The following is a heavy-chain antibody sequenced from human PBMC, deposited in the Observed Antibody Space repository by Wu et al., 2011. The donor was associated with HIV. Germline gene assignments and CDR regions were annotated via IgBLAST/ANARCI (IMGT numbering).Heavy chain of an antibody. D-gene: IGHD3-3*01. V-gene: IGHV1-2*02. J-gene: IGHJ4*02. CDR1: GYTFTDYY. CDR3: ARDYNFWSGYYSIWDY. CDR2: INPHSGDT. Sequence: LVQSGAEVKKPGTSVKVSCKAFGYTFTDYYIHWVRQAPGQGPEWMGWINPHSGDTNYALKFQGRVTMTRDTSINTAYMELSRLRSDDTAVYYCARDYNFWSGYYSIWDYWGQGTLVTVSS.